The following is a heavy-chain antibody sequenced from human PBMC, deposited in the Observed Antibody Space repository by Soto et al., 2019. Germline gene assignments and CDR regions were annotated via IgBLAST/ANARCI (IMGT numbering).Heavy chain of an antibody. CDR2: IYCSGST. D-gene: IGHD3-16*01. CDR1: GGSISSGCYY. V-gene: IGHV4-31*03. Sequence: QVQLQESGPGLVKPSQTLSLTCTVSGGSISSGCYYWSWIRPHPGKGLEWIGYIYCSGSTYYNPCLKSRVTISVDTSKNQFSLKLSSVTAADTAVYYCARWFGDYWGQGTLVNVSS. J-gene: IGHJ4*02. CDR3: ARWFGDY.